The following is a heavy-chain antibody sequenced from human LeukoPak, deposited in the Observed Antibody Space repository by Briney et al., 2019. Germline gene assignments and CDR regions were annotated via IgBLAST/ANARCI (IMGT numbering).Heavy chain of an antibody. D-gene: IGHD2-21*02. Sequence: SQTLSLTCAVSGGSISSSGYSWSWVRQPPGKGLEWIGYIHHTGSTYYNPSLKSRVTISVDRSKNQFSLKLSSVTAADTAMYFCARTPTYCGGDCYYFDPWGQGTLVTVSS. J-gene: IGHJ5*02. CDR2: IHHTGST. CDR1: GGSISSSGYS. CDR3: ARTPTYCGGDCYYFDP. V-gene: IGHV4-30-2*01.